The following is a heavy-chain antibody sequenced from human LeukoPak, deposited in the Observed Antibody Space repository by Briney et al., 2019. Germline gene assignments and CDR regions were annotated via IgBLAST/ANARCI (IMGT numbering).Heavy chain of an antibody. CDR1: GYAFTNYD. Sequence: GASVKVSCKASGYAFTNYDINWVRQATGQGLEWMGWMNPDIGNTGYAQKFLGRVTITRNTSISTAYMELSSLRSEDTAVYYCARFLFYYYYMDVWGKGTTVTVSS. CDR2: MNPDIGNT. J-gene: IGHJ6*03. V-gene: IGHV1-8*03. D-gene: IGHD3-3*01. CDR3: ARFLFYYYYMDV.